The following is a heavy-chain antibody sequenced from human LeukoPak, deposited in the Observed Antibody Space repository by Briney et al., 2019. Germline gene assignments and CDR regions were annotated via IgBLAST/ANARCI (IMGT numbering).Heavy chain of an antibody. J-gene: IGHJ2*01. CDR1: GFTFSSYA. CDR2: ISYDGSNK. Sequence: PGRSLRLSCAASGFTFSSYAMHWVRQAPGKGLEWVAVISYDGSNKYYADSVKGRFTISRDNSKNTLYLQMNSLRAEDTAVYYCARDFVRSYSSSSALWYFDLWGRGTLVTVSS. D-gene: IGHD6-6*01. V-gene: IGHV3-30-3*01. CDR3: ARDFVRSYSSSSALWYFDL.